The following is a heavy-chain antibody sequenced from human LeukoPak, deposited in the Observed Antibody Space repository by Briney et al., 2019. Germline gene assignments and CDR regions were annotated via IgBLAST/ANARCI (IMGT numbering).Heavy chain of an antibody. D-gene: IGHD3-22*01. CDR3: AKSYYYDSSGYYPLEY. J-gene: IGHJ4*02. V-gene: IGHV3-23*01. CDR1: GFTFSSYA. CDR2: ISGSGGST. Sequence: GGSLRLSCAASGFTFSSYAMSWVRQAPGKGLEWVSAISGSGGSTYYADSVKGRFTISRDNSKNTLYLQMNSLRAEDTAVYYCAKSYYYDSSGYYPLEYWDQGTLVTVSS.